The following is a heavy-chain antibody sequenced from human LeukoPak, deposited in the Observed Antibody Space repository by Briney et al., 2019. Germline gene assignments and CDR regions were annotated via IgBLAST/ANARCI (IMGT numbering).Heavy chain of an antibody. D-gene: IGHD6-13*01. CDR1: GYTLTELS. CDR3: ATDPREGTGYSSSWYLD. Sequence: ASVKVSCKVSGYTLTELSMHWVRQAPGKGLEWMGGFDPEDGETIYAQKFQGRVTMTEDTSTDTAYMELSSLRSEDTAVYYCATDPREGTGYSSSWYLDWGQGTLVTVSS. V-gene: IGHV1-24*01. J-gene: IGHJ4*02. CDR2: FDPEDGET.